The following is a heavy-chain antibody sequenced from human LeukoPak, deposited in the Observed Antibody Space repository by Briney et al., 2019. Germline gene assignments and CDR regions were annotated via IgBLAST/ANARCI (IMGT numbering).Heavy chain of an antibody. CDR1: GYTFTSYG. CDR2: ISAYNGNT. CDR3: AREAYYDSSGYYGY. Sequence: GASVKVSCKASGYTFTSYGISWVRQAPGQGLEWMGWISAYNGNTNYAQKLQGRVTMTTDTSTSTAYMELRSLRSDDTAVYYCAREAYYDSSGYYGYWGQGTLVTVSS. D-gene: IGHD3-22*01. V-gene: IGHV1-18*01. J-gene: IGHJ4*02.